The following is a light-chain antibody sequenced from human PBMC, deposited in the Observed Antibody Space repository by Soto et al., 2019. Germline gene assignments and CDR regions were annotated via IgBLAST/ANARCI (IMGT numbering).Light chain of an antibody. J-gene: IGLJ2*01. V-gene: IGLV2-14*01. CDR3: NSYTSSSTLV. Sequence: QSVLTQPASVSGSPGQSTTISCTGTSSDVGGYNYVSWYQQHPGKVPKLMIYEVSNRPSGVSNRFSGSKSGNTASLTISGLQAEDEADYYCNSYTSSSTLVFGGGTKLTVL. CDR1: SSDVGGYNY. CDR2: EVS.